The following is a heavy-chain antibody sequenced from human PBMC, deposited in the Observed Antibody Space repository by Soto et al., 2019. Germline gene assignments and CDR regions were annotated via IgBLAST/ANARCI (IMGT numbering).Heavy chain of an antibody. CDR2: IYYTWST. Sequence: QMQLQESGPGLVKPSETLFPTSTVSNCSISTTRHNCGWIRQSPGQGLQWIGNIYYTWSTSYNPSLKRRVNIAVDTSKSQFSLKLASVTSADTAVYYSARQGPFWGHAPLVIVSS. V-gene: IGHV4-39*01. CDR3: ARQGPF. J-gene: IGHJ4*01. CDR1: NCSISTTRHN.